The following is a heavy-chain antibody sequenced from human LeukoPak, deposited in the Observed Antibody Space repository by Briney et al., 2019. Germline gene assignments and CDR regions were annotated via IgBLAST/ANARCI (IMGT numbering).Heavy chain of an antibody. D-gene: IGHD5-12*01. J-gene: IGHJ4*02. CDR2: ISSSSSYI. V-gene: IGHV3-21*01. CDR1: GFTFSSYS. Sequence: GGSLRLSCAASGFTFSSYSMNWVRQAPGKGLEWVSSISSSSSYIYYADSVKGRFTISRDNAKNSLYLQMNSLRAEDTAVYYCARGVRGYSGYELTGEYWGQGNLVTVSS. CDR3: ARGVRGYSGYELTGEY.